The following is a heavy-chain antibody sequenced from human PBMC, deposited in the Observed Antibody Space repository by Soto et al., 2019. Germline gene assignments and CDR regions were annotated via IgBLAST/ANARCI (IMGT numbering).Heavy chain of an antibody. CDR1: GFTFSSYA. J-gene: IGHJ5*02. CDR3: ARSHENYDDSSGYLLPWFGR. Sequence: PGGSLRLSCAASGFTFSSYAMSWVRPPQGKGLEWVASISSSSSYIYYADSVKGRFTISRDNAKNSLCLQLNSLRAEDTAVYSCARSHENYDDSSGYLLPWFGRWGQG. CDR2: ISSSSSYI. V-gene: IGHV3-21*01. D-gene: IGHD3-22*01.